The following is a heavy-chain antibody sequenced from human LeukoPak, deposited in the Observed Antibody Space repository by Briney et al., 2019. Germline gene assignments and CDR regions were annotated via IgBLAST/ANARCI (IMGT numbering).Heavy chain of an antibody. CDR2: INANTGNP. J-gene: IGHJ6*02. D-gene: IGHD6-13*01. Sequence: ASVKVSCKASGYTFTSYAMNWVRQAPGQGLEWTGWINANTGNPTYAQGFTGRFVFSLDTSVSTAYLQISSLKAEDTAVYYCARDRCSSSWCAFAVWGQGTTVTVSS. CDR1: GYTFTSYA. V-gene: IGHV7-4-1*02. CDR3: ARDRCSSSWCAFAV.